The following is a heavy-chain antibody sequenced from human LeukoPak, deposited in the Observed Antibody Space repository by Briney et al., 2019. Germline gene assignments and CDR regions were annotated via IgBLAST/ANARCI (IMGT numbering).Heavy chain of an antibody. V-gene: IGHV3-21*01. D-gene: IGHD5-12*01. CDR3: ARGDIVATIPTALFDY. J-gene: IGHJ4*02. Sequence: GGSLRLSCAASGFTFSSYSMNWVRQAPGKGLEWVSSISSRSSYIYYADSVKGRFTISRDNAKNSLYLQMNSLRAEDTAVYYCARGDIVATIPTALFDYWGQGTLVTVSS. CDR2: ISSRSSYI. CDR1: GFTFSSYS.